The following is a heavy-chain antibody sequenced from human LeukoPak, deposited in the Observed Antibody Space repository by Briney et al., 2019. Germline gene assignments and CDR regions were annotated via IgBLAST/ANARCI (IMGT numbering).Heavy chain of an antibody. D-gene: IGHD6-13*01. CDR3: ARTRPGSTSWHLGLDF. CDR2: ISAGGSSK. V-gene: IGHV3-48*03. CDR1: GVTFSSCE. J-gene: IGHJ4*02. Sequence: PGGSLRLSCTASGVTFSSCEMSWVRQAPGKGLEWVSYISAGGSSKYYADSVKGRFTVSRDDARNSLYLQMDSLRGEDTAVYYRARTRPGSTSWHLGLDFWGQGTLVTVSS.